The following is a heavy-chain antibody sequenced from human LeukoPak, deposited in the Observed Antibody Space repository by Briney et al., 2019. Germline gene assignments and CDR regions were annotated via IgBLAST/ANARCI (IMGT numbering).Heavy chain of an antibody. D-gene: IGHD5-12*01. V-gene: IGHV4-39*07. CDR1: GGSISSSSYY. CDR3: ARRSRLQGFDP. CDR2: INHSGST. Sequence: SETLSLTCTVSGGSISSSSYYWSWIRQPPGKGLEWIGEINHSGSTNYNPSLKSRVTISVDTSKNQFSLKLSSVTAADTAVYYCARRSRLQGFDPWGQGTLVTVSS. J-gene: IGHJ5*02.